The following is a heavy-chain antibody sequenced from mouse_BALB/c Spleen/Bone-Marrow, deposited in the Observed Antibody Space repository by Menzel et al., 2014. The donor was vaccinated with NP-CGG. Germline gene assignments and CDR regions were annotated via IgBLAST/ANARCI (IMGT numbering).Heavy chain of an antibody. J-gene: IGHJ2*01. D-gene: IGHD2-1*01. V-gene: IGHV5-17*02. CDR3: ARSHFYGNYFDY. CDR2: VSTGSTII. CDR1: GFTFSNFG. Sequence: EVQLVESGGGLVQPGGSRKLSCAASGFTFSNFGMHCFRQSPEKGLEWVAFVSTGSTIIYYADTVKGRFTISRDNPENTLFLQMTSLRSEDTAIYYCARSHFYGNYFDYWGQGTTLTVSS.